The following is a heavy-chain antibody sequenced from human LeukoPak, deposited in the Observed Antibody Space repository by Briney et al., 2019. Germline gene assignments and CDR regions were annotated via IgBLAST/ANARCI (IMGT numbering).Heavy chain of an antibody. CDR1: GFTLSRNW. V-gene: IGHV3-21*06. CDR3: VRERFHGSGAPKFDF. Sequence: KSGGSLRLSCAASGFTLSRNWMSWVRQAPGKGLEWVSCISGSGSYIYYADSVKGRFTISRDNAKNSLNLQMNSLRAEDTAVYCCVRERFHGSGAPKFDFWGQGNLVTVSS. CDR2: ISGSGSYI. J-gene: IGHJ4*02. D-gene: IGHD3-10*01.